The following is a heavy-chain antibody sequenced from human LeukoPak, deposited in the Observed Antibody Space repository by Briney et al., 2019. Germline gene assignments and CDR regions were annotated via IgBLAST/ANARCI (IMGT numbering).Heavy chain of an antibody. CDR3: AKDRGPVLRGGSWGMDV. V-gene: IGHV3-9*01. J-gene: IGHJ6*02. D-gene: IGHD3-16*01. CDR2: IAWNGGRA. CDR1: GFTFDDFA. Sequence: GRSLRLSCAASGFTFDDFAMHWVRQVPGKGLEWVSGIAWNGGRAAFADSVKGRFNISRDNDKNSLYLQMNSLRAEDTDLYYCAKDRGPVLRGGSWGMDVWGQGTTVTVSS.